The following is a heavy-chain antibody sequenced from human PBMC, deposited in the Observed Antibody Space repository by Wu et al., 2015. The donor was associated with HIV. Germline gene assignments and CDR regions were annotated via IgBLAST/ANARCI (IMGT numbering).Heavy chain of an antibody. CDR3: AEGITMVRGVPSTAYYYYGMDV. J-gene: IGHJ6*02. CDR2: IIPIFGTA. Sequence: QVQLVQSGAEVKKPGSSVKVSCKASGGTFSSYAISWVRQAPGQGLEWMGRIIPIFGTANYAQKFQGRVTITADESTSTAYMELSSLRSEDTAVYYCAEGITMVRGVPSTAYYYYGMDVWGQGTTGHRLL. V-gene: IGHV1-69*13. D-gene: IGHD3-10*01. CDR1: GGTFSSYA.